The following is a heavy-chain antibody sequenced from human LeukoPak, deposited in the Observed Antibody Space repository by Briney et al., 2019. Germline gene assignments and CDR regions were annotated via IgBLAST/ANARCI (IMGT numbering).Heavy chain of an antibody. J-gene: IGHJ4*02. V-gene: IGHV3-33*01. Sequence: PGRSLRLSCAASGFTFSNYGMHWVRQAPGKGLEWVALIWYNGSNKYYADSVKGRFTISRDNAKNSPYLQMNSLRAEDTAVYYCARDSGRYCFDYWGQGTLVTVSS. CDR3: ARDSGRYCFDY. CDR2: IWYNGSNK. CDR1: GFTFSNYG. D-gene: IGHD1-26*01.